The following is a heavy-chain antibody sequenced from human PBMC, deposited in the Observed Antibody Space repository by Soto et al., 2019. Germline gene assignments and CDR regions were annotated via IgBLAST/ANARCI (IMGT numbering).Heavy chain of an antibody. CDR1: GGSISSSSYY. J-gene: IGHJ6*02. CDR3: ARHPPTSEQQLVPVALDV. Sequence: QLQLQESGPGLVKPSETLSLTCTVSGGSISSSSYYWGWIRQPPGKGLEWIGSIYYSGSTYYNPSLKSRVTISVDTSKNQFSLKLSSVTAADTAVYYCARHPPTSEQQLVPVALDVWGQGTTVTVSS. D-gene: IGHD6-13*01. V-gene: IGHV4-39*01. CDR2: IYYSGST.